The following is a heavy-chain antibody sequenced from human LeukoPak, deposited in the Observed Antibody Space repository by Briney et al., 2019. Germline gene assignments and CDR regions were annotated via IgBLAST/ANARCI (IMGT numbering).Heavy chain of an antibody. J-gene: IGHJ5*02. CDR2: IIPVFDKE. CDR3: ATSIAARRGWFDP. D-gene: IGHD6-6*01. CDR1: GGTFNNYA. V-gene: IGHV1-69*05. Sequence: ASVKVSCKASGGTFNNYAISWVRQAPGQGLEWMGGIIPVFDKENYAQKFQGRVTITTDESTSTAYMELSSLRSEDTAVYYCATSIAARRGWFDPWGQGTLVTVSS.